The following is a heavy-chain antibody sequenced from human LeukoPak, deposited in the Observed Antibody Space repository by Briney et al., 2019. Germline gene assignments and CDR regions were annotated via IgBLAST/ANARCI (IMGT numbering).Heavy chain of an antibody. J-gene: IGHJ4*02. CDR2: VHKSGST. Sequence: TSETLSLTCAVSTDSITSNWWSWVRQPPGKGLEWIGEVHKSGSTNYYPSLQSRVTISIDKSKNQIALGLTSVTAADTAVYYCAKEIVGAPTPGAYWGQGILVTVSS. V-gene: IGHV4-4*02. D-gene: IGHD1-26*01. CDR1: TDSITSNW. CDR3: AKEIVGAPTPGAY.